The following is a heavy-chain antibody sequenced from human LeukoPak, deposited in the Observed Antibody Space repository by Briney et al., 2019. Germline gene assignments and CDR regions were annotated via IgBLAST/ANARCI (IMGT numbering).Heavy chain of an antibody. CDR1: GYTFINYG. V-gene: IGHV1-18*01. CDR3: ARERGYSNWFDP. Sequence: ASVKVSCKASGYTFINYGVTWVRQAPGQGLEWMGWISASNGNTNYAQKLQGRVTMTTETSTSTAYMELRSLRPDDTAVYYCARERGYSNWFDPWGQGTLVTVSS. J-gene: IGHJ5*02. D-gene: IGHD5-18*01. CDR2: ISASNGNT.